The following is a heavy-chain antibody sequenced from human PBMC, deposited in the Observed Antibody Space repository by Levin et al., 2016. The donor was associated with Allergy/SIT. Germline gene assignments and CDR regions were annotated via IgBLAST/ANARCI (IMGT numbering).Heavy chain of an antibody. CDR2: IIPILGIA. V-gene: IGHV1-69*04. J-gene: IGHJ6*04. D-gene: IGHD6-6*01. Sequence: WVRQAPGQGLEWMGRIIPILGIANYAQKFQGRVTITADKSTSTAYMELSSLRSEDTAVYYCAREMGAYSSSSNGPTMDVWGKGTTVTVSS. CDR3: AREMGAYSSSSNGPTMDV.